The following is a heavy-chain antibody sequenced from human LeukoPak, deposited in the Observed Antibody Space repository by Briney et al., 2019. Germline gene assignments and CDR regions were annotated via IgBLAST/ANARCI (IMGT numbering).Heavy chain of an antibody. V-gene: IGHV4-59*08. Sequence: PSETLSLTCTVSGGSISSYYWSWIRQPPGKGLEWIGYIYYSGSTNYNPSLKSRVTISVDTSKNQFSLKLSSVTAADTAVYYCARVGPYYYYYMDVWGKGTTVTVSS. CDR2: IYYSGST. CDR1: GGSISSYY. J-gene: IGHJ6*03. CDR3: ARVGPYYYYYMDV.